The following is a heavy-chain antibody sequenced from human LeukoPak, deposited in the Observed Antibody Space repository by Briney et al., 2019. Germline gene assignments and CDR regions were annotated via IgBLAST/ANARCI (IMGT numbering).Heavy chain of an antibody. J-gene: IGHJ6*02. V-gene: IGHV3-21*01. D-gene: IGHD2-2*02. CDR2: ISSSSSYI. CDR3: AREGGVVVPAAIKDYYYYYGMDV. CDR1: GFTFSSYS. Sequence: PGGSLRLSCAASGFTFSSYSMNWVRQAPGKGLEWVSSISSSSSYIYYADSVKGRFTISRDNAKNSLYLQMNSLRAEVTAVYYCAREGGVVVPAAIKDYYYYYGMDVWGQGTTVTVSS.